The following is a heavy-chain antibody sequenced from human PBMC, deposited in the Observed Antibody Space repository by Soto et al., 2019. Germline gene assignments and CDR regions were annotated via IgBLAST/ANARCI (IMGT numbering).Heavy chain of an antibody. Sequence: QVQLQESGPGLVKPSETLSLTCTVSGGSISSYYWSCIRQPPGKGLEWIGYIYYSGSTNYNPSLKSRVTISVDTSKNQFSLKLSSVTAADTAVYYCARVWVRGVLFDYWGQGTLVTVSS. D-gene: IGHD3-10*01. J-gene: IGHJ4*02. CDR1: GGSISSYY. CDR3: ARVWVRGVLFDY. CDR2: IYYSGST. V-gene: IGHV4-59*01.